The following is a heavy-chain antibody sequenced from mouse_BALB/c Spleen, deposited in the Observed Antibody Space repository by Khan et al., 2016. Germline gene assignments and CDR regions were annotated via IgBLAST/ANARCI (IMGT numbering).Heavy chain of an antibody. CDR3: TRGVTTVVDYFDY. V-gene: IGHV5-6-5*01. CDR2: ISSGGNT. J-gene: IGHJ2*01. Sequence: EVELVESGGGLVKPGGSLKLSCAASGFTFSSYAMSWVRQTPEKRLEWVASISSGGNTFYPDSLTGRFTISRDNARNILYLQMSSLRSEDTAMYYWTRGVTTVVDYFDYWGQGTTLTVSS. D-gene: IGHD1-1*01. CDR1: GFTFSSYA.